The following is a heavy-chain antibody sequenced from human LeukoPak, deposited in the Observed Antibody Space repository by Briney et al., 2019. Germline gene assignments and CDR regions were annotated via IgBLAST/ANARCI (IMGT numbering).Heavy chain of an antibody. Sequence: PGGSLRLSCEASGLTLSDYWMSWVRQAPGKGLEWVANINQDGSAKYYVDSVKGRFTISRDNADSSLHLQMNALRADDTAMYYCATSHHTSSGQNFDYWGQGTLVSVSS. CDR1: GLTLSDYW. V-gene: IGHV3-7*01. CDR2: INQDGSAK. D-gene: IGHD6-25*01. J-gene: IGHJ4*02. CDR3: ATSHHTSSGQNFDY.